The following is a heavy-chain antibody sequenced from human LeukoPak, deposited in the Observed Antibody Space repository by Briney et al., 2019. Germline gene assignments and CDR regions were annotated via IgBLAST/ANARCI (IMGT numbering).Heavy chain of an antibody. CDR2: INHSGST. CDR3: ARTKLHLTILGVVIQNWFDH. J-gene: IGHJ5*02. Sequence: SETLSLTCAVYGGSFSGYYWSWIRQPPGKGLERIGEINHSGSTNYNPSLKSRVTISVDTSKNQFSLKLSSVTAADTAVYYCARTKLHLTILGVVIQNWFDHWGQGTLVTVSS. V-gene: IGHV4-34*01. D-gene: IGHD3-3*01. CDR1: GGSFSGYY.